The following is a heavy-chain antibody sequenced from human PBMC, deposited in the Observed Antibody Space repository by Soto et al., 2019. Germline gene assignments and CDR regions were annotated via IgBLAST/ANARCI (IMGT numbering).Heavy chain of an antibody. D-gene: IGHD4-4*01. J-gene: IGHJ4*02. CDR2: ITATNGNT. CDR1: GFTFKAYA. CDR3: AKDEGTSSTVFDY. Sequence: QLLESGGASVQPGGSLRLSCVASGFTFKAYAMGWVRQAPGRGLEWVSSITATNGNTYYADSVRGRFTISRDNSRNSLFLQMNDLRPEDSALYYCAKDEGTSSTVFDYWGQGTRVTVPS. V-gene: IGHV3-23*01.